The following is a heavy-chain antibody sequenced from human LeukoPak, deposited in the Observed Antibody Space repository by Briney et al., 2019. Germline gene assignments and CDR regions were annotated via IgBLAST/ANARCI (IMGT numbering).Heavy chain of an antibody. J-gene: IGHJ4*02. CDR2: ISGGGYSA. D-gene: IGHD5/OR15-5a*01. CDR1: GVTFTNYA. V-gene: IGHV3-23*01. Sequence: PGGSLRLSCAASGVTFTNYAMSWVRQAPGKGLEWVSGISGGGYSAYYADSVNGRFTISSDNSKNMLYLQVDSLRAEDTAVYYCAKDRVVSTVGAPFYFDHWGEGTLVTVSS. CDR3: AKDRVVSTVGAPFYFDH.